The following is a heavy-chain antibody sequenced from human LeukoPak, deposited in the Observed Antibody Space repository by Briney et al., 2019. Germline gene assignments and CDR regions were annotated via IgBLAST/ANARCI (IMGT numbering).Heavy chain of an antibody. Sequence: GGSLRLSCTGSGFTFSSYTMNWVRQAPGQGPEWVSSISPSGSSTWNADSVRGRFSISRDNGKSSVYLQMNSLRGEDTAVYYCARDFPGESGAAGCWGQGTLVTVSS. D-gene: IGHD3-10*01. CDR2: ISPSGSST. J-gene: IGHJ4*02. CDR1: GFTFSSYT. V-gene: IGHV3-21*01. CDR3: ARDFPGESGAAGC.